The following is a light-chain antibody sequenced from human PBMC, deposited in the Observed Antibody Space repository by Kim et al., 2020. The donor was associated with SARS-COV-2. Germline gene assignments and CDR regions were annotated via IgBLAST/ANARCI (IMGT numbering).Light chain of an antibody. CDR1: QSVSSSY. Sequence: PGERATLSCRTSQSVSSSYLAWYQQKPGQATRRFIYDASTRATGIPDRFSGSGSGTDFTLTISRLEPEVSAGYYCQHYGASFWTFGHGTKV. J-gene: IGKJ1*01. CDR3: QHYGASFWT. CDR2: DAS. V-gene: IGKV3-20*01.